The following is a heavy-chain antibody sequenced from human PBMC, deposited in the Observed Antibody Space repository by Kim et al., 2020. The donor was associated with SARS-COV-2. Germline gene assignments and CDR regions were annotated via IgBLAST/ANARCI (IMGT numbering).Heavy chain of an antibody. D-gene: IGHD5-18*01. Sequence: GGSLRLSCAASGFTFSSYGMHWVRQAPGKGLEWVAVISYDGSNKYYADSVKGRFTISRDNSKNTLYLQMNSLRAEDTAVYYCAKNKGYSYGYPYFDYWG. CDR2: ISYDGSNK. CDR1: GFTFSSYG. V-gene: IGHV3-30*18. CDR3: AKNKGYSYGYPYFDY. J-gene: IGHJ4*01.